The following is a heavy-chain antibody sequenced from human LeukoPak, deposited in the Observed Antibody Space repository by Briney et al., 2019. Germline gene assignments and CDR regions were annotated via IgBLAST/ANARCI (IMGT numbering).Heavy chain of an antibody. CDR1: GFTFSSYA. D-gene: IGHD3-22*01. CDR3: AKDIASYPYDSSGYYDDY. CDR2: ISGSGGST. J-gene: IGHJ4*02. Sequence: PGGSLRLSCAASGFTFSSYAMSWVRQAPGKGLEWVSAISGSGGSTYYADSVKGRFTISRDNSKNTLYPQMNSLRAEDTAVYYCAKDIASYPYDSSGYYDDYWGQGTLVTVSS. V-gene: IGHV3-23*01.